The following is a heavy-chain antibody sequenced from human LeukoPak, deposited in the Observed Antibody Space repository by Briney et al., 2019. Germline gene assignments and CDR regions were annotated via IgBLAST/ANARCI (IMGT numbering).Heavy chain of an antibody. D-gene: IGHD6-13*01. CDR3: ARDRSSSWYRGNAFDI. CDR2: IKQDGSEK. J-gene: IGHJ3*02. V-gene: IGHV3-7*01. CDR1: GFTFSNYA. Sequence: GGSLRLSCAASGFTFSNYAMSWVRQAPGKGLEWVANIKQDGSEKYYVDSVKGRFTISRDNAKNSLYLQMNSLRAEDTAVYYCARDRSSSWYRGNAFDIWGQGTMVTVSS.